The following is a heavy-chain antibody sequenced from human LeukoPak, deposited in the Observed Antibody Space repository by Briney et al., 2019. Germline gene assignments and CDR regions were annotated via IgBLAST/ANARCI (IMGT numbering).Heavy chain of an antibody. Sequence: GGSLRLSCAASGFTFSSYWMHWVRQAPGKGLVWVSRISSDGSSTSYADSVKGRFTISRDNAKNTLYLQMNSLRAEDTAVYYCASLVVVTAQDYWGQGTLVTVSS. CDR3: ASLVVVTAQDY. D-gene: IGHD2-21*02. CDR2: ISSDGSST. CDR1: GFTFSSYW. J-gene: IGHJ4*02. V-gene: IGHV3-74*01.